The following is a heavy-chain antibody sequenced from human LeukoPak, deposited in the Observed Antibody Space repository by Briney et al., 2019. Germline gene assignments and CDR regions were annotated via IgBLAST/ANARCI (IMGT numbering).Heavy chain of an antibody. Sequence: PGGSLRLSCAASGFTFSSYGMSWVRQAPGKGLEWVSSISSSSSYIYYADSVKGRFTISRDNAKNSLYLQMNSLRAEDTAVYYCARGFYGDYGLDYWGQGTLVTVSS. V-gene: IGHV3-21*01. CDR3: ARGFYGDYGLDY. CDR2: ISSSSSYI. CDR1: GFTFSSYG. D-gene: IGHD4-17*01. J-gene: IGHJ4*02.